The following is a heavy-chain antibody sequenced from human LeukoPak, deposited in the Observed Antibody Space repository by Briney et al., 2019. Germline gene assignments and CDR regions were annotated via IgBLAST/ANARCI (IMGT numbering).Heavy chain of an antibody. D-gene: IGHD3-10*01. CDR1: GGTFSSYA. CDR3: ARNNWFGELLAPNWFDP. V-gene: IGHV1-69*05. CDR2: SIPIFGTA. Sequence: SVKVSCKASGGTFSSYAISWVRQAPGQGLEWMGGSIPIFGTANYAQKFQGRVTITTDESTSTAYMELSSLRSEDTAVYYCARNNWFGELLAPNWFDPWGQGTLVTVPS. J-gene: IGHJ5*02.